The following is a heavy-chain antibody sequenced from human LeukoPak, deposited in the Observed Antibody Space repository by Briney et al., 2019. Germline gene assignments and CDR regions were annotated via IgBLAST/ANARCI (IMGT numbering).Heavy chain of an antibody. CDR2: IKSKTDGRTT. CDR3: TSSGTSGAGDFDY. D-gene: IGHD1-26*01. V-gene: IGHV3-15*01. Sequence: GGSLRLSCAASGLTFNNAWMSWVRQAPGKGLEWVGRIKSKTDGRTTDYAAPVKGRFTISRDDSKNTLYLQMNSLRSEDTALYYCTSSGTSGAGDFDYWGQGTLVTVSS. J-gene: IGHJ4*02. CDR1: GLTFNNAW.